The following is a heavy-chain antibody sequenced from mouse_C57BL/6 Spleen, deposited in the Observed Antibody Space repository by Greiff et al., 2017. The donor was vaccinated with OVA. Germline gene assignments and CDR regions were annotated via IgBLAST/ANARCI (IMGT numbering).Heavy chain of an antibody. CDR1: GYTFTDYE. J-gene: IGHJ2*01. V-gene: IGHV1-15*01. D-gene: IGHD1-1*01. CDR2: IDPETGGT. Sequence: VKLVESGAELVRPGASVTLSCTASGYTFTDYEMHWVKQTPVHGLEWIGAIDPETGGTAYNQKFKGKAILTADKSSSTAYMELRSLTSEDSAVYYCTDYYGSSSDYWGQGTTLTVSS. CDR3: TDYYGSSSDY.